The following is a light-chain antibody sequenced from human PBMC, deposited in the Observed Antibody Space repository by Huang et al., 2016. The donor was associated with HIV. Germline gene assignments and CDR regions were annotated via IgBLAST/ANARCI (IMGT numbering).Light chain of an antibody. Sequence: DIQMTQSPSAMSASVGDKVTITCRASQAISNYLVWFQQKPGRAPKRLIYAASSLQSGVPSGFSGSGYGTKFTLTISSLQPEDFATYYCLQHHAYPRTFGPGTKVEVK. CDR2: AAS. CDR3: LQHHAYPRT. J-gene: IGKJ1*01. CDR1: QAISNY. V-gene: IGKV1-17*03.